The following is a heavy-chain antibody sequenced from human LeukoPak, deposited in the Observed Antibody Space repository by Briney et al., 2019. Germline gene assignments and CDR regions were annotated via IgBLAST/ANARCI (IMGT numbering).Heavy chain of an antibody. CDR2: IYYGGST. V-gene: IGHV4-39*07. CDR3: ARGSRDGYKDDPFDY. J-gene: IGHJ4*02. CDR1: GGSISSSSYY. D-gene: IGHD5-24*01. Sequence: SETLSLTCTVSGGSISSSSYYWGWIRQPPGKGLEWIGSIYYGGSTYYNPSLKSRVTISVDTSKNQFSLKLSSVTAADTAVYYCARGSRDGYKDDPFDYWGQGTLVTVSS.